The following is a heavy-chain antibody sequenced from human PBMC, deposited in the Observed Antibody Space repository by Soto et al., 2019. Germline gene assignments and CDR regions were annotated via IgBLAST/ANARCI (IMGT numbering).Heavy chain of an antibody. D-gene: IGHD4-4*01. CDR2: IHHSGST. CDR3: AGGTDYRWVL. Sequence: SETLSLTCGVYGGSFRNYYWIWVRQPPGKGLEWIGEIHHSGSTNYNPSLRSRVTMSVDTSKNQFSLKLNSLTAADAAVYYCAGGTDYRWVLWGQGTTVTVSS. J-gene: IGHJ6*02. CDR1: GGSFRNYY. V-gene: IGHV4-34*01.